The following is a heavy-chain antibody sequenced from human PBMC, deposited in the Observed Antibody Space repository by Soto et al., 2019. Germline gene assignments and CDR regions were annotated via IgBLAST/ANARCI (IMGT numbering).Heavy chain of an antibody. D-gene: IGHD3-10*01. V-gene: IGHV3-30*18. J-gene: IGHJ4*02. CDR2: ISNGGSDK. CDR3: AKASGRGSADYYFDY. CDR1: GFTFSSYG. Sequence: QVQLVESGGGVVQPGRSLRLSCAASGFTFSSYGMHWVRQAPGKGLDWVAVISNGGSDKYYADSVKGRFTISRDNSKNTLYLQMNSLRAEDTAVYYCAKASGRGSADYYFDYWGQGTLVTVSS.